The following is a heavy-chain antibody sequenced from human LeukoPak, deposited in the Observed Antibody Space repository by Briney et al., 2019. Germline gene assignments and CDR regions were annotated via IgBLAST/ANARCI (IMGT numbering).Heavy chain of an antibody. V-gene: IGHV3-13*04. CDR2: IGTAGDT. J-gene: IGHJ5*02. CDR1: GFTFSSYD. CDR3: ARGGRVWFGDFGWFDP. D-gene: IGHD3-10*01. Sequence: GGSLRLSCAASGFTFSSYDMHWVRQATGKGLEWVSAIGTAGDTYYPGSVKGRFTISRENAKNSLYLQMNSLRAGDTAVYYCARGGRVWFGDFGWFDPWGQGTLVTVSS.